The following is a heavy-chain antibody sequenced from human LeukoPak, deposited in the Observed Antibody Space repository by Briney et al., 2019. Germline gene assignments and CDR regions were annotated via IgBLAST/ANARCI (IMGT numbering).Heavy chain of an antibody. CDR1: GFTFSSYG. J-gene: IGHJ4*02. CDR2: ISYDGSNK. D-gene: IGHD2-2*02. V-gene: IGHV3-30*18. Sequence: GGSLRLSCAASGFTFSSYGMHWVRQAPGKGLEWVAVISYDGSNKYYADSVKGRFTISRDNAKNSLYLQMNSLRAEDTALYYCAKDPISYTSSLGYWGQGTLVTVSS. CDR3: AKDPISYTSSLGY.